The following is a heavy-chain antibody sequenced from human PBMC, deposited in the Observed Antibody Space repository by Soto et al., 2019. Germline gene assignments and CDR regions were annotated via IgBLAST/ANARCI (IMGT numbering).Heavy chain of an antibody. D-gene: IGHD3-10*01. CDR3: ARGPGTMVRGTNFDY. V-gene: IGHV1-69*02. CDR1: GGTFSSYT. Sequence: QVQLVQSGAEVKKPGSSVKVSCKASGGTFSSYTISWVRQAPGKGLEWMGRITPTLGIANYAQNFQGRVTINADKSTSTAYMELSSLRSEDTAVYYCARGPGTMVRGTNFDYWGQGTLVTVSS. J-gene: IGHJ4*02. CDR2: ITPTLGIA.